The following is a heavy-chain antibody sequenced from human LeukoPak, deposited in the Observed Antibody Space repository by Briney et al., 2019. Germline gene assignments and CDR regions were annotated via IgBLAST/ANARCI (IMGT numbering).Heavy chain of an antibody. CDR1: GGSISSSSYY. V-gene: IGHV4-39*01. CDR3: ATARWFGDLWNDY. D-gene: IGHD3-10*01. J-gene: IGHJ4*02. CDR2: IYYGGST. Sequence: SETLSLTCTVSGGSISSSSYYWGWIRQPPGKGLEWIGSIYYGGSTHYNPSLKSRVTISVDTSKNQFSLKVSSVTAADTAVYYCATARWFGDLWNDYWGQGTLVTVSS.